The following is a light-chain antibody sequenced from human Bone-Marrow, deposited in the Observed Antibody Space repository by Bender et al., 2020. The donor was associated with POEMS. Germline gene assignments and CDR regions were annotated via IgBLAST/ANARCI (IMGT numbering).Light chain of an antibody. Sequence: QSALTQPPSASGSPGQSVTISCTGTSSDVGGHNYVSWYQHHPGKAPKLIIYEATKRPSGLSHRFSGSKSGNTASLTISGLQAEDEADYYCSSYAGTYTWVFGGGTKVTVL. CDR3: SSYAGTYTWV. CDR1: SSDVGGHNY. J-gene: IGLJ3*02. CDR2: EAT. V-gene: IGLV2-8*01.